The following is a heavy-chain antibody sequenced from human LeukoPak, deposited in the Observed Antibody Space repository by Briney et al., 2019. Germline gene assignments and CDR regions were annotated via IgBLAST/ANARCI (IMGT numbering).Heavy chain of an antibody. CDR1: GFTFNIYA. J-gene: IGHJ3*02. V-gene: IGHV3-23*01. CDR2: ISGGGAAS. CDR3: AKKGVVFNAAVNAFDI. D-gene: IGHD3-22*01. Sequence: PGGSLRLSCVASGFTFNIYAMNWVRQAPGKGLEWVSAISGGGAASYYADSVRGRFTVSRDNSKNTLFLQINSLRGDDTAVYYCAKKGVVFNAAVNAFDIWGQGTMVTVSS.